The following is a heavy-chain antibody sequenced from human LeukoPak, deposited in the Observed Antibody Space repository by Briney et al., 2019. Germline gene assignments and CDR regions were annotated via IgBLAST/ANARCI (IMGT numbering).Heavy chain of an antibody. Sequence: GGSLRLSCAASGFTFSSYSMNWVRQAPGKGLEWVSSISSSSSYIYYADSVKGRFTISRDNAKNSLYLQMNSLRAEDTAVYYCARPLSGYSSSLGYWGQGTLVTVSS. J-gene: IGHJ4*02. CDR1: GFTFSSYS. CDR3: ARPLSGYSSSLGY. V-gene: IGHV3-21*01. CDR2: ISSSSSYI. D-gene: IGHD6-6*01.